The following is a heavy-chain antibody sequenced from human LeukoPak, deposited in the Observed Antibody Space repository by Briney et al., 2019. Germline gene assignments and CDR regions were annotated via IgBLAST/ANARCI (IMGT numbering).Heavy chain of an antibody. CDR3: ARGPVGQLGDYYFDY. D-gene: IGHD6-6*01. Sequence: SETLSLTCTVSGGSISSYYWSWIRQPPGKGLEWIGYIYYSGSTNYNPSLKSRVTISVDTSKNQFSLKLSSVTAADTAVYYCARGPVGQLGDYYFDYWGQGTLVTVSS. CDR1: GGSISSYY. CDR2: IYYSGST. V-gene: IGHV4-59*01. J-gene: IGHJ4*02.